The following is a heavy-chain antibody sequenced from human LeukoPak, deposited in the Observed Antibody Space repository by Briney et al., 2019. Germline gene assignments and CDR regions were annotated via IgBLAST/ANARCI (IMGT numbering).Heavy chain of an antibody. CDR3: ARDRNRPYYYSSGSSLGWFDP. D-gene: IGHD3-10*01. CDR2: INPNSGGT. J-gene: IGHJ5*02. V-gene: IGHV1-2*02. Sequence: ASVKVSCKASGYTFTGYYMHWVRQAPGQGLEWTGWINPNSGGTNYAQKFQGRVTMTRDTSISTAYMELSRLRSDDTAVYYCARDRNRPYYYSSGSSLGWFDPWGQGTLVTVSS. CDR1: GYTFTGYY.